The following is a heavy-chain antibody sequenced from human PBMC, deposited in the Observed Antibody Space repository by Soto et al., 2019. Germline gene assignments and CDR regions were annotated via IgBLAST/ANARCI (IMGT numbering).Heavy chain of an antibody. V-gene: IGHV4-39*01. CDR3: ACQSTCSYWPSKYGMGV. J-gene: IGHJ6*04. Sequence: PRKGLEWIGSIYYSGSTYYNPSLKSRVTMSVDTSKNQCSLKLSSVTAADTAVYYCACQSTCSYWPSKYGMGVCAEGITVTLTS. CDR2: IYYSGST. D-gene: IGHD1-26*01.